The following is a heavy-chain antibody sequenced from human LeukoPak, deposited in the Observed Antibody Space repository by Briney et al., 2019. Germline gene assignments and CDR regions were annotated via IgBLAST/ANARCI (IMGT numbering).Heavy chain of an antibody. Sequence: PSQTLSLTCTVSGGSINNGGYYWSWIRQHPGKGLEWIGYIYYSGSSYYNPSLRSRVTISVDTSKNHFSLKLSSVTAADTAVYYCARNRDGYNSFDYWGQGALVTVSS. J-gene: IGHJ4*02. CDR1: GGSINNGGYY. D-gene: IGHD5-24*01. CDR3: ARNRDGYNSFDY. CDR2: IYYSGSS. V-gene: IGHV4-31*03.